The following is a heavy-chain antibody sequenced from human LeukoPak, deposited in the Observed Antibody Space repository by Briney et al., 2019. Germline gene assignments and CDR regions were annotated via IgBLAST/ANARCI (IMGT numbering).Heavy chain of an antibody. D-gene: IGHD1-26*01. J-gene: IGHJ4*02. CDR3: ARQRGRWDSFDY. V-gene: IGHV4-59*08. CDR2: IYYSGST. Sequence: SEHLSRTYTVTGGCSGSYYLWWIRLPPRKGLEWIGYIYYSGSTNYNPALKSRVTISVDTSKNQFSLKLSSVTAADTAVYYCARQRGRWDSFDYWGQGTLVTVSS. CDR1: GGCSGSYY.